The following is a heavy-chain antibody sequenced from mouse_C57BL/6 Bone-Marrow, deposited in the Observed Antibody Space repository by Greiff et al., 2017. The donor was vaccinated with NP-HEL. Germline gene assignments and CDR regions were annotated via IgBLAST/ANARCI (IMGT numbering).Heavy chain of an antibody. CDR3: TRTHYYGSSLYYFDY. Sequence: QVQLKESGAELVRPGASVTLSCKASGYTFTDYEMHWVKQTPVHGLEWIGAIDPETGGTAYNQKFKGKAILTADKSSSTAYMELRSLTSEDSAVYYCTRTHYYGSSLYYFDYWGQGTTLTVSS. V-gene: IGHV1-15*01. CDR1: GYTFTDYE. CDR2: IDPETGGT. J-gene: IGHJ2*01. D-gene: IGHD1-1*01.